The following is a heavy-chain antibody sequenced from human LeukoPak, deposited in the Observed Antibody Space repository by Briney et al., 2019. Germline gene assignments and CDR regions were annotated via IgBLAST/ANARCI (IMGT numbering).Heavy chain of an antibody. Sequence: GASVKDSCKASGYTFTGYNMHWVRQAPGQGLEWMGWINPNSGGTNYAQKFQGRVTMTRDTSISTAYMELSRLRSDDTAVYYCARSDSSGWYFDYWGQGTLVTVSS. V-gene: IGHV1-2*02. CDR2: INPNSGGT. CDR1: GYTFTGYN. D-gene: IGHD6-19*01. J-gene: IGHJ4*02. CDR3: ARSDSSGWYFDY.